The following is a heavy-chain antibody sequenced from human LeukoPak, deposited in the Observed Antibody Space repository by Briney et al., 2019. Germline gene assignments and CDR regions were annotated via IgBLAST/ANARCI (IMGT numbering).Heavy chain of an antibody. CDR3: ARSGYSGYDFYFDL. CDR2: IYPGDSET. D-gene: IGHD5-12*01. CDR1: GYTFNSYW. V-gene: IGHV5-51*01. Sequence: GESLKISCKGSGYTFNSYWIARVRQMPGKGLEWMGIIYPGDSETKYSPSFQGQVTISADKSISTAYLQWSSLKASDTAIYYCARSGYSGYDFYFDLWGRGTLVTVSS. J-gene: IGHJ2*01.